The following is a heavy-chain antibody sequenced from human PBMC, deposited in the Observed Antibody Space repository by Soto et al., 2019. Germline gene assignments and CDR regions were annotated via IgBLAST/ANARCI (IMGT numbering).Heavy chain of an antibody. D-gene: IGHD6-19*01. CDR2: INHSGST. J-gene: IGHJ4*02. Sequence: PSETLSLTCSVSGGSMSEYFWSWIRQSPGKGLEWIGEINHSGSTNYNPSLKSRVTISVDTSKNQFSLKLSSVTAADTAVYYCARGGSGWYQTNFDYWGQGTLVTVSS. CDR3: ARGGSGWYQTNFDY. V-gene: IGHV4-34*01. CDR1: GGSMSEYF.